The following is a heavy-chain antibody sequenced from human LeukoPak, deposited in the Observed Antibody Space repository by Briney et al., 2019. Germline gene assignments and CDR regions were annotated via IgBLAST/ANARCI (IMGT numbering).Heavy chain of an antibody. D-gene: IGHD1-1*01. CDR3: AKNWKITIRGWFDG. J-gene: IGHJ5*02. V-gene: IGHV3-23*01. Sequence: QSGGSFRLSYYASAFSFRVHAMHCLGQPPGKGLEWVSGISGSGGSTFYPDSMKGRFTISRDNSRNTVYLEVDSLKAEDTAVNYWAKNWKITIRGWFDGWGQGTLITVSS. CDR2: ISGSGGST. CDR1: AFSFRVHA.